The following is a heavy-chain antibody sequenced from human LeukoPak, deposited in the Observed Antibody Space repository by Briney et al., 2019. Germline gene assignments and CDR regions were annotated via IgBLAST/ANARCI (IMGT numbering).Heavy chain of an antibody. V-gene: IGHV4-31*03. CDR3: ARYITMVRGVITYYYYGMDV. Sequence: SETLSLTCTVSGGSISSGGYYWSWIRQHPGKGLEWIGYIYYSGSTYYNPSLKSRVTISVDRSKNQFSLKLSSVTAADTAVYYCARYITMVRGVITYYYYGMDVWGQGTTVTVSS. J-gene: IGHJ6*02. CDR1: GGSISSGGYY. CDR2: IYYSGST. D-gene: IGHD3-10*01.